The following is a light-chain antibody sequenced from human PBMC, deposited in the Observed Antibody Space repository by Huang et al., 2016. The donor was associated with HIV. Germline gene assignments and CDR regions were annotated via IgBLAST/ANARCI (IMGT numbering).Light chain of an antibody. CDR2: AAS. CDR1: QSISSY. CDR3: QQSYSSWT. J-gene: IGKJ1*01. V-gene: IGKV1-39*01. Sequence: DIQMTQSPSSLSASVGDRVTITCRASQSISSYLNWYQQKPGKAPKLLIYAASSLQSVVPSMFSGSGSGTDFTLTISSLQPEDFATYYCQQSYSSWTFGQGTKVEIK.